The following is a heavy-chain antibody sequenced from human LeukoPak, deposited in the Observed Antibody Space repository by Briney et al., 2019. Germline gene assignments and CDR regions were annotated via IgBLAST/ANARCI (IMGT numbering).Heavy chain of an antibody. CDR2: VGTVGDK. V-gene: IGHV3-13*01. D-gene: IGHD5-18*01. CDR3: ASLKYSYGYDY. J-gene: IGHJ4*02. Sequence: GGSLRLSCTASGFTFSINDMHWVRQATGKGLEWVSGVGTVGDKYYADSVKGRFIISREDAKNSVYLQMNSLRAEDTAVYYCASLKYSYGYDYWGQGTLVTVSS. CDR1: GFTFSIND.